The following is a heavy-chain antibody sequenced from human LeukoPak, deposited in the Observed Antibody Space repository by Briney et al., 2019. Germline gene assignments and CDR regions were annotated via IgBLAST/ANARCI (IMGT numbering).Heavy chain of an antibody. Sequence: GESLKISCKGSGYTFTTYWIGWVRQMPGKGLELMGIIYPADSDTRYSPSFQGQVTISADKSIGTAYLQWSSLKASDTALYYCERTKSGVVVVPAAGHWFDPWGQGTLVTVSS. CDR3: ERTKSGVVVVPAAGHWFDP. V-gene: IGHV5-51*01. J-gene: IGHJ5*02. CDR2: IYPADSDT. CDR1: GYTFTTYW. D-gene: IGHD2-2*01.